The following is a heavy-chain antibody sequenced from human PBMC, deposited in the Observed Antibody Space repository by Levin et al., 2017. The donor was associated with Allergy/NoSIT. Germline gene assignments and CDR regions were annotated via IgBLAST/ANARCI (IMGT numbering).Heavy chain of an antibody. Sequence: GGFLRLSCAASGFTFSNYAMNWVRQAPGRGLEWVSVISSSGGSTYSADSVKGRFTISRDNSKNTLYLQMNSLRAEDTAVYYCAKGDTYSSGWYGDYYYGLDVWGQGTTVTVSS. CDR1: GFTFSNYA. V-gene: IGHV3-23*01. D-gene: IGHD6-19*01. J-gene: IGHJ6*02. CDR3: AKGDTYSSGWYGDYYYGLDV. CDR2: ISSSGGST.